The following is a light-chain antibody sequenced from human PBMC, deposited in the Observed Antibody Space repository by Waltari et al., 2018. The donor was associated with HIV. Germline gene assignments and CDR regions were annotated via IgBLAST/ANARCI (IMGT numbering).Light chain of an antibody. CDR3: SSYSSTGTLVL. J-gene: IGLJ2*01. Sequence: QSALTQPASVSGSPGQSITISCNGTSSDIGTSDYVSWYQHFPGKAPRLIVYEAKKSPSGTSNRFAGSKTDKTASLTISGLQVEDEAIYYCSSYSSTGTLVLFGEGTHLTVV. CDR2: EAK. V-gene: IGLV2-14*01. CDR1: SSDIGTSDY.